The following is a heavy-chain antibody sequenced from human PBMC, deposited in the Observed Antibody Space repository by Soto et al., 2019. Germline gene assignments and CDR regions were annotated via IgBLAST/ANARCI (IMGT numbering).Heavy chain of an antibody. D-gene: IGHD2-2*01. CDR1: GYTFTSYG. J-gene: IGHJ6*02. CDR3: ARDSIVLVPAASYYYYGMDV. Sequence: ASVKVSCKASGYTFTSYGISWVQQAPGQGLEWMGWISAYNGNTNYAQKLQGRVTMTTDTSTSTAYMELRSLRSDDTAVYYCARDSIVLVPAASYYYYGMDVWGQGTTVTVS. V-gene: IGHV1-18*01. CDR2: ISAYNGNT.